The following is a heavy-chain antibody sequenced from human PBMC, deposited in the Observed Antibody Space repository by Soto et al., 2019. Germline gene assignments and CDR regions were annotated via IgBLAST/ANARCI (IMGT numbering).Heavy chain of an antibody. V-gene: IGHV3-30*18. CDR1: GFTFSSYG. CDR3: AKESDRNYDSWSGYYASNWFDP. D-gene: IGHD3-3*01. J-gene: IGHJ5*02. CDR2: ISYDGSNK. Sequence: GGSLRLSCAASGFTFSSYGMHWVRQAPGKGLDWVAVISYDGSNKYYADSVKGRFTISRDNSKNTLYLQMNSLRAEDTAVYYCAKESDRNYDSWSGYYASNWFDPWGQGTLVTVSS.